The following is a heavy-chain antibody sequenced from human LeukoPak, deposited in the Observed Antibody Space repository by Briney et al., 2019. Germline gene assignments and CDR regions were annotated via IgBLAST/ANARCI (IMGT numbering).Heavy chain of an antibody. V-gene: IGHV3-66*01. J-gene: IGHJ4*02. Sequence: PGGSLRLSCAASGFTVSSNYMSWVRQAPGKGLEWVSVIYSGGSTYYADSVKGRFTISRDSSKNTLYLQMNSLRAEDTAVYYCARGPPYYDFWSGYLSLDYWGQGTLVTVSS. D-gene: IGHD3-3*01. CDR1: GFTVSSNY. CDR2: IYSGGST. CDR3: ARGPPYYDFWSGYLSLDY.